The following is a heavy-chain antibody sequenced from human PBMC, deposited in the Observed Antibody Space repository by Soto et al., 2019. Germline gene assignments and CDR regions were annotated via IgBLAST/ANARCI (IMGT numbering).Heavy chain of an antibody. CDR1: GGTFSSYA. J-gene: IGHJ4*02. CDR2: IIPIFGTA. Sequence: LVKVSCKASGGTFSSYAISWVRQAPGQGLEWMGGIIPIFGTANYAQKFQGRVTITADESTSTAYMELSSLRSEDTAVYYCARGSSDYYDSSGYLPANYWGQGTLVTVSS. D-gene: IGHD3-22*01. V-gene: IGHV1-69*13. CDR3: ARGSSDYYDSSGYLPANY.